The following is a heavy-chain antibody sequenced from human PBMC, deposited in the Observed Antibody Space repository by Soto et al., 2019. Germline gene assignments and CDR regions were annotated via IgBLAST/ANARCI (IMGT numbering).Heavy chain of an antibody. J-gene: IGHJ4*02. Sequence: GGSLRLSCAASGFTFSSYAMHWVRQAPGKGLEWVAVIWYDGSSKYYADSVKGRFAISRDNVKNTLYLQMDSLRVEDTAVYYCAREFGIFIAVTGYFDSWGQGSLVTVSS. CDR3: AREFGIFIAVTGYFDS. CDR2: IWYDGSSK. V-gene: IGHV3-33*01. CDR1: GFTFSSYA. D-gene: IGHD6-19*01.